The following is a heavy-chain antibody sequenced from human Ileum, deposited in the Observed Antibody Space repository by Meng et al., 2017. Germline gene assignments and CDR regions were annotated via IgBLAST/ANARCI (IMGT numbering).Heavy chain of an antibody. J-gene: IGHJ6*02. D-gene: IGHD6-13*01. Sequence: SLKSSCAASGGTVDDYAMHWVRQAPGKGLEWVSGISWNSGSIGYADSVKGRFTISRDNAKNSLYLQMNSLRAEDTALYYCAKDSLAAAGTIYYYGMDVWGQGTTVTVSS. CDR1: GGTVDDYA. V-gene: IGHV3-9*01. CDR2: ISWNSGSI. CDR3: AKDSLAAAGTIYYYGMDV.